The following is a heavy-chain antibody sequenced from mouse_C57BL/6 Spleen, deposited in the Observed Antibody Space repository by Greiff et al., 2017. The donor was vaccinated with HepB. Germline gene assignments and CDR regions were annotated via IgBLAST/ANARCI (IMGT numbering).Heavy chain of an antibody. D-gene: IGHD1-1*01. CDR2: ISSGSSTI. CDR3: ARNLYYGSSLFAY. Sequence: EVKLVESGGGLVKPGGSLKLSCAASGFTFSDYGMHWVRQAPEKGLEWVAYISSGSSTIYYADTVKGRFTISRDNAKNTLFLQMTSLRSEDTAMYYCARNLYYGSSLFAYWGQGTLVTVSA. CDR1: GFTFSDYG. J-gene: IGHJ3*01. V-gene: IGHV5-17*01.